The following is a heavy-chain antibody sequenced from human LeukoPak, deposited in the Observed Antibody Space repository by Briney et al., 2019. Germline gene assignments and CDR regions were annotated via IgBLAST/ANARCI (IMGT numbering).Heavy chain of an antibody. V-gene: IGHV4-34*01. CDR1: GGSFSGYY. Sequence: SETLSLTCAVYGGSFSGYYWSWIRQPPGKGLEWIGEINHSGSTNYNPSLKSRVTISVDTSKNQFSLKLSSVTAADTAVYYCSGVGLGYCSYGVCYCYFDYWGQGTLVTASS. J-gene: IGHJ4*02. D-gene: IGHD2-8*01. CDR3: SGVGLGYCSYGVCYCYFDY. CDR2: INHSGST.